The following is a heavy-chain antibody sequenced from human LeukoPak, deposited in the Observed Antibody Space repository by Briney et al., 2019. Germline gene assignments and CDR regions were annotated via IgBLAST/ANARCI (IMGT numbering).Heavy chain of an antibody. CDR2: ISAYNGNT. CDR3: ARHGYYYGSGSYPVYYYYYYYMDV. D-gene: IGHD3-10*01. CDR1: GYTFTSYG. Sequence: ASVKVSCKASGYTFTSYGISWVRQAPGQGLEWMGWISAYNGNTNYAQKFQGRVTITADESTSTAYMELSSLRSEDTAVYYCARHGYYYGSGSYPVYYYYYYYMDVWGKGTTVTVSS. J-gene: IGHJ6*03. V-gene: IGHV1-18*01.